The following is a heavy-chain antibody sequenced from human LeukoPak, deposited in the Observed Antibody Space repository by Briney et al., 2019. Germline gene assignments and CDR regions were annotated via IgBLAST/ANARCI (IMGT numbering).Heavy chain of an antibody. V-gene: IGHV4-4*02. J-gene: IGHJ4*02. CDR2: IYHSGST. D-gene: IGHD2-2*02. CDR1: GGSISSSNW. CDR3: ARGECSTTSCYTDFDY. Sequence: SETLSLTCAVSGGSISSSNWWSWVRQPPGEGLEWIGEIYHSGSTNYNPSLKSRVTISVDKSKNQFSLKLSSVTAEDTAVYYCARGECSTTSCYTDFDYWGQGTLVTVSS.